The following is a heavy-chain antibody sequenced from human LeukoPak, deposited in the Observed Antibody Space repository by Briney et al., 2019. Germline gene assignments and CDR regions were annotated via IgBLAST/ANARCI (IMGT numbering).Heavy chain of an antibody. V-gene: IGHV4-39*07. CDR2: IYYSGYT. D-gene: IGHD4-17*01. CDR1: GGSISNRSHF. CDR3: ARGLNRNDYGDYGY. Sequence: SETLSLTCTVSGGSISNRSHFWGWIRQTPGKGLEWFGSIYYSGYTYYNPSLKSRVTISVDTSKNQFSLKLSSVTAADTAVYYCARGLNRNDYGDYGYWGQGTLVTVSS. J-gene: IGHJ4*02.